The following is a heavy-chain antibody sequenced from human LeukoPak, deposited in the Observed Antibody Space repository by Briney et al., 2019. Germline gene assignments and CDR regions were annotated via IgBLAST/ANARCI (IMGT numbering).Heavy chain of an antibody. Sequence: GGSLRLSCAASGFTFSSYEMNWVRQAPGKGLEGVSYISSSGSTIYYADSVKGRFTISRDNAKNSLYLQMNSLRAEDTAVYYCARGYYYGSGSYLDFQHWGQGTLVTVSS. V-gene: IGHV3-48*03. J-gene: IGHJ1*01. CDR1: GFTFSSYE. CDR2: ISSSGSTI. CDR3: ARGYYYGSGSYLDFQH. D-gene: IGHD3-10*01.